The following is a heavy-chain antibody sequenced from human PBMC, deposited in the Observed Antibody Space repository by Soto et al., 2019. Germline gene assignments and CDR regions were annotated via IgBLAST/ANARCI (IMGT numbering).Heavy chain of an antibody. V-gene: IGHV1-69*13. Sequence: SVKVSCKASGGTFSSYAISWVRQAPGQGLEWMGGIIPIFGTANYAQKFQGRVTITADESTSTAYMELSSLRSEDTAVYYCARALRELNGEFDYWGQGTLVTVSS. CDR3: ARALRELNGEFDY. CDR2: IIPIFGTA. J-gene: IGHJ4*02. D-gene: IGHD1-26*01. CDR1: GGTFSSYA.